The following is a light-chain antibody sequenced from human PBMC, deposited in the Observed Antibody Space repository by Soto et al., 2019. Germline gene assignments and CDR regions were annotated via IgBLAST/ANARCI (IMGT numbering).Light chain of an antibody. V-gene: IGKV1-39*01. CDR3: QQSHGIPYT. CDR1: QTISSY. J-gene: IGKJ2*01. CDR2: AAS. Sequence: DIQMTQSPSSLSASVGDRITITCRASQTISSYLNWYQQKPGKPPKLLIYAASSFQNGVPSRFSGSGSGTDFTLTISSLQPEDFATYYCQQSHGIPYTFGQGTKLEIK.